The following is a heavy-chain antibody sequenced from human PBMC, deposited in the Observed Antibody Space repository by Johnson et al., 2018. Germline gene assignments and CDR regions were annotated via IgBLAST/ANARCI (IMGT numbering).Heavy chain of an antibody. D-gene: IGHD2-15*01. CDR2: IYYNGNT. Sequence: QVQLQQSGPGLVKXSETLSLTCTVSGGSISNYHWNWVRQPPGMALEWIGYIYYNGNTKYNPSLESRVTISIDTSKNQFSLKLNSVTAADTAVYYCASANPSTVVPGNYGMHVWGQGTTVSVSS. J-gene: IGHJ6*02. CDR3: ASANPSTVVPGNYGMHV. CDR1: GGSISNYH. V-gene: IGHV4-59*01.